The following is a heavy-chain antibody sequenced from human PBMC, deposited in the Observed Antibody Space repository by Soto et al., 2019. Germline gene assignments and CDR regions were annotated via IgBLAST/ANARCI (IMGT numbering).Heavy chain of an antibody. CDR2: ITSDGKSK. J-gene: IGHJ5*02. V-gene: IGHV3-74*01. D-gene: IGHD2-21*02. CDR1: GFNFTNHW. Sequence: PGGSLRLSCAASGFNFTNHWMHWVRQSPGKGLVWVSRITSDGKSKAYAESVKGRFAISRDNAKNTVYLQMISLTVEDTAVYYCARESGDWPLNWFDPWGQGTLVTVSS. CDR3: ARESGDWPLNWFDP.